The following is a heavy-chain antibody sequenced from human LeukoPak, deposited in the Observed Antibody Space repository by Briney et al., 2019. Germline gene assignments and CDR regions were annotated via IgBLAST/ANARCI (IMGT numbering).Heavy chain of an antibody. V-gene: IGHV3-21*01. J-gene: IGHJ6*02. CDR3: ARVLGYSYGTLIYYGMDV. Sequence: PGGSLRLSCAASGFTFSSYSMNWVRQAPGKGLEWVSSISSSSSYIYYADSVKGRFTISRDNAKNSLYLRMNSLRAEDTAVYYCARVLGYSYGTLIYYGMDVWGQGTTVTVSS. D-gene: IGHD5-18*01. CDR2: ISSSSSYI. CDR1: GFTFSSYS.